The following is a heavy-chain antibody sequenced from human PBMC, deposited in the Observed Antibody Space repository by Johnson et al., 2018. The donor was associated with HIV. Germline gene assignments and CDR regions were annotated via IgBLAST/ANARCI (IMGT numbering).Heavy chain of an antibody. Sequence: VLLVESGGGLVKPGGSLRLSCAASGFTFSNAWMSWVRQAPGKGLEWVGRIKSKTDGGTTDYAAPVKGRFTISRDDSKNTLYLQMSSLKTEDTAVYYCTTAASSSWYGEDAFDIWGQGTMVTVSS. V-gene: IGHV3-15*01. CDR2: IKSKTDGGTT. D-gene: IGHD6-13*01. CDR3: TTAASSSWYGEDAFDI. CDR1: GFTFSNAW. J-gene: IGHJ3*02.